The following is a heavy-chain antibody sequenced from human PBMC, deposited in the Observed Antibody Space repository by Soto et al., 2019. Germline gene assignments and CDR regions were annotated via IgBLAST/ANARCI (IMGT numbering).Heavy chain of an antibody. CDR3: ARESSGYGPFWY. CDR2: ISSSSSYI. V-gene: IGHV3-21*01. CDR1: GFTFSSYS. Sequence: EVQLVESGGGLVKPGGSLRLSCAASGFTFSSYSMNWVRQAPGKGLEWVSSISSSSSYIYYADSVKGRFTISRDNTKNSLYLQMNSLRAEDTAVYYCARESSGYGPFWYWGQGTLVTVSS. J-gene: IGHJ4*02. D-gene: IGHD3-22*01.